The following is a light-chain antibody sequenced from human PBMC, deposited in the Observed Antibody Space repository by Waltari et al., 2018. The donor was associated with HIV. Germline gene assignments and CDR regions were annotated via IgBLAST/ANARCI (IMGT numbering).Light chain of an antibody. Sequence: EIVLTQSPGTLFLSPGERVTLPCRASQTVSTNYVAWFQQKPGQPPRLFIYATSIRATDIPERFSGGGSGTDFTLTITRLEPEDFAVYYCHQYGTSPPITFGQGTRLEIK. J-gene: IGKJ5*01. CDR2: ATS. CDR3: HQYGTSPPIT. CDR1: QTVSTNY. V-gene: IGKV3-20*01.